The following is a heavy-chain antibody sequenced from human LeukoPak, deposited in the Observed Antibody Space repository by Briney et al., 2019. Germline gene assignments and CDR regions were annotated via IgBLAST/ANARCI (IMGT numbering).Heavy chain of an antibody. D-gene: IGHD2-2*01. J-gene: IGHJ3*02. Sequence: ASVKVSCKVSGYTLTELSMHWVRQAPGKGLEWMGGFDPEDGETIYAQKFQGRVTMTEDTSTDTAYMELSSLRSEDTVVYYCATTDTTIVVVPAAIHHDAFDIWGQGTMVTVSS. V-gene: IGHV1-24*01. CDR2: FDPEDGET. CDR1: GYTLTELS. CDR3: ATTDTTIVVVPAAIHHDAFDI.